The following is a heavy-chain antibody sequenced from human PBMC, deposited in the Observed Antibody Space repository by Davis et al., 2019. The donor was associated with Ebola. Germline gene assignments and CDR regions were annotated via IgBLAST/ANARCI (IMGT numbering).Heavy chain of an antibody. CDR2: INPNSGGT. CDR3: ALMATMSYYYGMDV. V-gene: IGHV1-2*02. D-gene: IGHD5-24*01. Sequence: ASVKVSCKASGYTFTSYYMHWVRQAPGQGLEWMGWINPNSGGTNYAQKFQGRVTMTRDTSISTAYMELSRLRSDDTAVYYCALMATMSYYYGMDVWGQGTTVTVSS. CDR1: GYTFTSYY. J-gene: IGHJ6*02.